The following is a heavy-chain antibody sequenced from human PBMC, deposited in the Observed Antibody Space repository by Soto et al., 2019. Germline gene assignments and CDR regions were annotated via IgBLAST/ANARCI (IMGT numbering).Heavy chain of an antibody. J-gene: IGHJ6*02. CDR2: IYYSGST. V-gene: IGHV4-61*01. D-gene: IGHD3-10*01. CDR1: CGSVSSGSYY. Sequence: PSETLSLTCTVSCGSVSSGSYYWSRIRQPPGKGLEWIGYIYYSGSTNYNPSLKSRVTISVDTSKNQFSLKLSSVTAADTAVYYCARTRITMVRGVMGAHYYYYGMDVWGQGTMVTVSS. CDR3: ARTRITMVRGVMGAHYYYYGMDV.